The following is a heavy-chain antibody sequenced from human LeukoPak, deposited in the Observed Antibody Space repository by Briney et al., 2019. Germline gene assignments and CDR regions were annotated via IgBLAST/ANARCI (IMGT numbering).Heavy chain of an antibody. CDR2: IFYSGST. D-gene: IGHD3-22*01. V-gene: IGHV4-39*07. CDR3: ARRNNYYSFDY. J-gene: IGHJ4*02. CDR1: GGSISTSTYY. Sequence: PSETLSLTCIVSGGSISTSTYYWGWVRQPPGKGLEWIGNIFYSGSTYFNPSLKSRVTMSVDTSKNQFSLKLSSVTAADTAVYYCARRNNYYSFDYWGQGTLVTVSS.